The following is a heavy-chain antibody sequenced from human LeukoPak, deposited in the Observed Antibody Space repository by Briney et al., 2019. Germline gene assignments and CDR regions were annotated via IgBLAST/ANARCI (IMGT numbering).Heavy chain of an antibody. J-gene: IGHJ4*02. Sequence: ASVKFSCKASGGTFSSYAISWVRQAPGQGLEWMGGIIPIFGTANYAQKFQGRVTITADESTSTAYMELSSLRSEDTAVYYCAKASITMVRGLAWGQGTLVTVSS. CDR2: IIPIFGTA. CDR1: GGTFSSYA. CDR3: AKASITMVRGLA. D-gene: IGHD3-10*01. V-gene: IGHV1-69*13.